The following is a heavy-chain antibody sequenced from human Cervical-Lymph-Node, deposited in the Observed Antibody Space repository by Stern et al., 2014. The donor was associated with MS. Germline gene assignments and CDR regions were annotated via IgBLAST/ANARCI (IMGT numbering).Heavy chain of an antibody. J-gene: IGHJ5*02. V-gene: IGHV3-21*01. D-gene: IGHD5-24*01. CDR1: GFTFSSHN. CDR3: VGQYAYNSGRVDP. Sequence: EVHLVESGGGLVKPGGSLRLSCVGSGFTFSSHNMNWVRQAPGKGLEWVSFISSSSSYIYYADSVKGRFTISRDNAKNSLHLQMNSLRVEDTAVYFCVGQYAYNSGRVDPWGQGTLVTVSS. CDR2: ISSSSSYI.